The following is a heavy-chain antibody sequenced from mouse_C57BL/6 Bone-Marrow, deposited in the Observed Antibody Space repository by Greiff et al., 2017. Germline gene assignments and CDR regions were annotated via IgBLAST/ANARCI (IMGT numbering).Heavy chain of an antibody. V-gene: IGHV2-5*01. D-gene: IGHD1-1*01. Sequence: VQGVESGPGLVQPSQSLSITCTVSGFSLTSYGVHWVRQSPGKGLEWLGVIWRGGSTDYNAAFMSRLSITKDNSKSQVFFKMNSLQADDTAIYYCATPVLLRSSRRFAYWGQGTLVTVSA. CDR1: GFSLTSYG. CDR3: ATPVLLRSSRRFAY. CDR2: IWRGGST. J-gene: IGHJ3*01.